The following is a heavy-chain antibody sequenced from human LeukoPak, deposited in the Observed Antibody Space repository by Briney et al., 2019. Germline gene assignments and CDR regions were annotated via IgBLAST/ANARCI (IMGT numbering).Heavy chain of an antibody. D-gene: IGHD4-11*01. Sequence: GGSLRLSCAASGFTFSSYGVHWVRQAPGKGLEWVAVISSDGSDEYYADSVKGRFTISRDNAKNSLYLQMNSLRAEDTAVYYCARDRRSNYLTSYYYYGMDVWGQGTTVTVSS. CDR1: GFTFSSYG. V-gene: IGHV3-30*04. CDR2: ISSDGSDE. CDR3: ARDRRSNYLTSYYYYGMDV. J-gene: IGHJ6*02.